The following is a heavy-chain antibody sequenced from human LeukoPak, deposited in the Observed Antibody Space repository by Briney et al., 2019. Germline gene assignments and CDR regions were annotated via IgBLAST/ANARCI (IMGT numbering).Heavy chain of an antibody. CDR2: INHSGST. CDR3: ARGDYDILTGYYTSYYYYGVDV. CDR1: GGSFSGYY. J-gene: IGHJ6*02. D-gene: IGHD3-9*01. V-gene: IGHV4-34*01. Sequence: SETLSLTCAVYGGSFSGYYWSWIRQPPGKGLEWIGEINHSGSTNYNPSLKSRVTVSVDTSKNQFSLKLSSVTAADTAVYYCARGDYDILTGYYTSYYYYGVDVWGQGTTVTVSS.